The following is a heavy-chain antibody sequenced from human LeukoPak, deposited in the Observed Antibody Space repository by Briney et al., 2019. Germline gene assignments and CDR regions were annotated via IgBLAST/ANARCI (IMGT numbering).Heavy chain of an antibody. J-gene: IGHJ4*02. CDR3: AREYGRFLEWFDY. CDR2: IYHSGST. D-gene: IGHD3-3*01. CDR1: GGSISSSNW. V-gene: IGHV4-4*02. Sequence: SETLSLTCAVSGGSISSSNWWRWVRQPPGKGLEWIGEIYHSGSTNYNPSLKSRVTISVDKSKNQFSLKLSSVTAADTAVYYCAREYGRFLEWFDYWGQGTLVTVSS.